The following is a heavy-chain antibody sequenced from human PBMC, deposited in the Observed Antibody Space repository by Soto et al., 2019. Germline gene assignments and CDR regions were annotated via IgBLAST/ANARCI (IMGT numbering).Heavy chain of an antibody. CDR2: IYDSGSA. J-gene: IGHJ4*01. V-gene: IGHV4-59*02. CDR3: ARDGYNSYYFAN. Sequence: SLTCTVSRGSVGYFYWGWIRQPPGKAPEWIAYIYDSGSANYNPSLRSRVFISVDTSNNQFSLRLTSVTAADTAVYCCARDGYNSYYFANWGHGTLVTVSS. CDR1: RGSVGYFY. D-gene: IGHD1-1*01.